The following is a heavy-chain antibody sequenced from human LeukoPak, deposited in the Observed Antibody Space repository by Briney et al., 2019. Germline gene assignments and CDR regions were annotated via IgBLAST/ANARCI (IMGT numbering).Heavy chain of an antibody. Sequence: SETLSLTCAVYGGSFSGYYWSWIRQPPGKGLEWIGEINHSGSTNYNPSLKSRVTISVDTSKNQFSLKLSSVTAADTAVYYSASSTRWGDYFDYWGQGTLVTVSS. V-gene: IGHV4-34*01. CDR2: INHSGST. D-gene: IGHD3-16*01. CDR3: ASSTRWGDYFDY. CDR1: GGSFSGYY. J-gene: IGHJ4*02.